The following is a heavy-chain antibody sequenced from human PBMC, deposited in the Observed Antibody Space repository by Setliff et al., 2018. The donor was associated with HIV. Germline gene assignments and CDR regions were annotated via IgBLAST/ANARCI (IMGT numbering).Heavy chain of an antibody. V-gene: IGHV4-4*07. CDR3: AREGGTDRFFDY. D-gene: IGHD3-16*01. J-gene: IGHJ4*01. Sequence: SETLSLTCSVSNGSISNYYWTWIRQPAGKGLEWIGRIHTSGITNYNPSLKSRVNTSLDTSENYFSPNLTSVTAADTAVYYCAREGGTDRFFDYWGQGTPVTVSS. CDR2: IHTSGIT. CDR1: NGSISNYY.